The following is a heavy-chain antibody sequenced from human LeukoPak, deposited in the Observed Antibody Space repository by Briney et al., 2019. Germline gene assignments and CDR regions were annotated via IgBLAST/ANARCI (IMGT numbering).Heavy chain of an antibody. Sequence: SETLSLTCAVYGGSFSGYYWSWIRQPPGMGLEWIGEINHSGSTNYNPSLKSRVTISVDTSKNQFSLKLSSVTAADTAVYYCARSPDTAMGESWGQGTLVTVSS. J-gene: IGHJ4*02. V-gene: IGHV4-34*01. D-gene: IGHD5-18*01. CDR1: GGSFSGYY. CDR2: INHSGST. CDR3: ARSPDTAMGES.